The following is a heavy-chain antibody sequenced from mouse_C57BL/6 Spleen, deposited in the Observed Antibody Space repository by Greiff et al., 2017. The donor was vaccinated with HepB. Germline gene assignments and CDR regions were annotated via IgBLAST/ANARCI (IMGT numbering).Heavy chain of an antibody. CDR1: GYAFSSSW. V-gene: IGHV1-82*01. J-gene: IGHJ3*01. CDR3: ARGEDYYGSSSFAY. CDR2: IYPGDGDT. Sequence: QVQLQQSGPELVKPGASVKISCKASGYAFSSSWMNWVKQRPGKGLEWIGRIYPGDGDTNYNGKFKGKATLTADKSSSTAYMQLSSLTSEDSAVYFCARGEDYYGSSSFAYWGQGTLVTVSA. D-gene: IGHD1-1*01.